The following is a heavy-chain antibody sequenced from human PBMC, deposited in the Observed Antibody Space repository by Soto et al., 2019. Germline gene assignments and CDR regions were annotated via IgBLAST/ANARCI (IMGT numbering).Heavy chain of an antibody. V-gene: IGHV3-48*02. CDR1: GFTFSSYS. D-gene: IGHD3-3*01. Sequence: GGSLRLSCAASGFTFSSYSMNWVRQAPGKGLEWVSYISSSSSTIYYADSVKGRFTISRDNAKNSLYLQMNSLRDEDTAVYYCARAENAFWSGYYYYYGMDVWGQGTTVTVSS. CDR3: ARAENAFWSGYYYYYGMDV. CDR2: ISSSSSTI. J-gene: IGHJ6*02.